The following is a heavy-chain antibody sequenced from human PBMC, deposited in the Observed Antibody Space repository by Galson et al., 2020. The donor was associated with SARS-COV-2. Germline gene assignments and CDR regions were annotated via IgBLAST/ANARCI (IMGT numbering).Heavy chain of an antibody. D-gene: IGHD3-22*01. J-gene: IGHJ6*02. CDR1: GGTFSSYA. CDR2: IIPIFGTA. Sequence: SVKVSCKASGGTFSSYAISWVRQAPGQGLEWMGGIIPIFGTANYAQKFQGRVTITADESTSTAYMELSSLRSEDTAVYYCARAGWRGYDSSGYHLYGMDVWGQGTTVTVSS. CDR3: ARAGWRGYDSSGYHLYGMDV. V-gene: IGHV1-69*13.